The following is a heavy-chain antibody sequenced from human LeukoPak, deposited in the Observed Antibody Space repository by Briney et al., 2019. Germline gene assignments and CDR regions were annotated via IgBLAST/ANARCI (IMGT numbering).Heavy chain of an antibody. J-gene: IGHJ6*02. CDR3: AKDVDYYYYGMDV. CDR1: GFTFSSYG. V-gene: IGHV3-30*18. D-gene: IGHD2-15*01. Sequence: GRSLRLSCAASGFTFSSYGMHWVRQAPGKGLEWVAVISYDGSNKYYADSVKGRFTISRDNSKNTLYLQMNSLRAEDTAVYYCAKDVDYYYYGMDVWGQGTLVTVSS. CDR2: ISYDGSNK.